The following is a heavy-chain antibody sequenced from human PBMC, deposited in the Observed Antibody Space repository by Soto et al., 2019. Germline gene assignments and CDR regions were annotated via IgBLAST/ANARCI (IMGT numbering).Heavy chain of an antibody. Sequence: QVQLVQSGAEVKKPGASLKVSCKASGYTFTSYGISWVRQGPGQGLEWMGWISAYNGNTNYAQKLQGRVTMTTDTSTSTAYMELRSLRSDDTAVYYCARGNLGYGYGDGGYYYMDVWGKGTTVTVSS. CDR1: GYTFTSYG. CDR2: ISAYNGNT. J-gene: IGHJ6*03. D-gene: IGHD5-18*01. CDR3: ARGNLGYGYGDGGYYYMDV. V-gene: IGHV1-18*01.